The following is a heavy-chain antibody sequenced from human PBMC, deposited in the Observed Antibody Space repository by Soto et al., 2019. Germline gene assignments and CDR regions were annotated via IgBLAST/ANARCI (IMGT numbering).Heavy chain of an antibody. Sequence: QVQLQESGPGLVKPSQTLSLTCTVSGGSISSGGYYWSWIRQHPGKGLEWIGYIYYSGSTYYNPCLKSRVTISVDTSKNQFSLKLSSVTAADTAVYYCARGRGGSFGYCSGGSCYPLDYWGEGALVTDSS. J-gene: IGHJ4*02. D-gene: IGHD2-15*01. CDR3: ARGRGGSFGYCSGGSCYPLDY. CDR1: GGSISSGGYY. CDR2: IYYSGST. V-gene: IGHV4-31*03.